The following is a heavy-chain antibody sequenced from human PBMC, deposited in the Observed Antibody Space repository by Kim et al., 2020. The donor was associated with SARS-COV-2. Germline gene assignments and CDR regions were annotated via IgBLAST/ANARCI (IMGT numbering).Heavy chain of an antibody. D-gene: IGHD2-15*01. CDR1: GYTFTSYY. CDR3: ARDLVGCSGGSCYFRMDV. V-gene: IGHV1-46*01. Sequence: ASVKVSCKASGYTFTSYYMHWVRQAPGQGLEWMGIINPSGGSTSYAQKFQGRVTMTRDTSTSTGYMELSSLRSEDTAVYYCARDLVGCSGGSCYFRMDVWGQGTTVTVSS. J-gene: IGHJ6*02. CDR2: INPSGGST.